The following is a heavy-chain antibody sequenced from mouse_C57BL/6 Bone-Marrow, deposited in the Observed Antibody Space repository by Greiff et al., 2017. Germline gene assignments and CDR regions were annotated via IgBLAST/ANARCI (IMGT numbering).Heavy chain of an antibody. V-gene: IGHV14-4*01. J-gene: IGHJ4*01. CDR3: TTLYYYGSNAMDY. CDR2: IDPENGDT. CDR1: GFNIKDDY. Sequence: EVQLQQSGAELVRPGASVKLSCTASGFNIKDDYMHWVKQRPEQGLEWIGWIDPENGDTEYASKFQGKATITADTSSNTAYLQLSSLTSEDTAVYYCTTLYYYGSNAMDYWGQGTSVTVSS. D-gene: IGHD1-1*01.